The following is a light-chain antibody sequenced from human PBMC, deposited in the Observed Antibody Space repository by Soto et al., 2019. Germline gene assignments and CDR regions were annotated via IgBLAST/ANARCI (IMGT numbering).Light chain of an antibody. CDR1: NSDVGYYNL. CDR3: CSYARSNTWV. V-gene: IGLV2-23*02. CDR2: EVI. J-gene: IGLJ3*02. Sequence: QSALTQPASVSGSPGQSITLSCTGTNSDVGYYNLVSWYQQHPGKAPKLMVYEVIKRPSGVSNRFSGSKSANTASLTISGLQAEDEADYYCCSYARSNTWVFGGGTKLIVL.